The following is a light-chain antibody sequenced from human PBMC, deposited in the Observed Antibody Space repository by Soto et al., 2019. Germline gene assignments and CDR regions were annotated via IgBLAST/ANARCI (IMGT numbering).Light chain of an antibody. J-gene: IGKJ1*01. V-gene: IGKV3-15*01. CDR2: GAF. Sequence: EVVMTHSPATLSVSPWEIATLSCRASQSISSNFAWYQQKPGLAPRLLIYGAFTRATGIPARFSGSGSGTEVTLTISSLQSDDSAVYYCQQYNNWPRTFGQGTKVDIK. CDR3: QQYNNWPRT. CDR1: QSISSN.